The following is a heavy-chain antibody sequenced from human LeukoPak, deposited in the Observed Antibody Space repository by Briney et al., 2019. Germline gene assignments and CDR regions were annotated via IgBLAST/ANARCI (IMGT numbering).Heavy chain of an antibody. CDR1: GGTFSSYA. J-gene: IGHJ4*02. CDR2: IIPIFGTA. D-gene: IGHD2-15*01. Sequence: ASVKVSCKASGGTFSSYAISWVRQAPGQGLEWMGGIIPIFGTANYAQKFQGRVTITADKSTSTAYMELSSLRSEDAAVYYCARDASSGGSAFDYWGQGTLVTVSS. CDR3: ARDASSGGSAFDY. V-gene: IGHV1-69*06.